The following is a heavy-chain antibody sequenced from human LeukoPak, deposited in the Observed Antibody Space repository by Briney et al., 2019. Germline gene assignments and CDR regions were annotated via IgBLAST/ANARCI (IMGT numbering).Heavy chain of an antibody. D-gene: IGHD3-3*01. J-gene: IGHJ3*02. CDR1: GYSFTSYC. CDR2: IYPGDSDT. CDR3: ARMRFLEWLWPNEFDI. V-gene: IGHV5-51*01. Sequence: GESLKISCKGSGYSFTSYCIGWVRQMPGKGLEWMGIIYPGDSDTRYSASFQGQVTISADESIHTYSLQWSSRQASDTAMYYCARMRFLEWLWPNEFDIWGQGTMVTVSS.